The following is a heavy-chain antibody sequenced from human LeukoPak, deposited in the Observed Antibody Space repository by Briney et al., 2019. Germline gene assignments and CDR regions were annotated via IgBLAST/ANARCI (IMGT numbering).Heavy chain of an antibody. CDR3: ARGGSGGTVGYFDY. J-gene: IGHJ4*02. CDR1: GYIFTNYA. Sequence: ASVKVSCKASGYIFTNYAIHWVRQAPGQRLEWMGWINADTGNTKYSQKVQGRVTITRDTSASRAYMELSSLRSEDTAVYYCARGGSGGTVGYFDYWDQGTLVTVSS. V-gene: IGHV1-3*01. CDR2: INADTGNT. D-gene: IGHD3-10*01.